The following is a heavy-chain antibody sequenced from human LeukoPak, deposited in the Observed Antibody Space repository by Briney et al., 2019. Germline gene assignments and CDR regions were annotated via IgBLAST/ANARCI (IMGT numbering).Heavy chain of an antibody. D-gene: IGHD2-2*01. Sequence: GGSLRLSCAASGFTFSSYSMNWVRQAPGKGLEWVSSISSSSSYIYYADSVKGRFTISRDNAKNSLYLQMNSLRAEDTAVYYCARDRFQLEVVPADAFDIWGQGTMVTVSS. CDR1: GFTFSSYS. J-gene: IGHJ3*02. V-gene: IGHV3-21*01. CDR2: ISSSSSYI. CDR3: ARDRFQLEVVPADAFDI.